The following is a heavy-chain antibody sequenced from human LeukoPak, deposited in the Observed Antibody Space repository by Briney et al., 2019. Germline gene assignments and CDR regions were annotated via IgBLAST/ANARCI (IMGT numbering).Heavy chain of an antibody. Sequence: GGSLRLSCASSGFTFSDYYMSWIRQAPGKGLEWVSHISGSSTYTNYADSVKGRFTISRDNAYNSLYLQMNSLTAEDTAVFYCARVGSRGYYFDYWGQGTLVSVSS. CDR2: ISGSSTYT. CDR3: ARVGSRGYYFDY. D-gene: IGHD1-26*01. V-gene: IGHV3-11*06. CDR1: GFTFSDYY. J-gene: IGHJ4*02.